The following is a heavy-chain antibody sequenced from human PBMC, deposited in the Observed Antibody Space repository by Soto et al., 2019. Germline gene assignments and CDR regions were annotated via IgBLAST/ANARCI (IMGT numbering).Heavy chain of an antibody. J-gene: IGHJ6*02. Sequence: GGSLRLSCAASGFTFSSYAMSWVRQAPGKGLEWVSAISGSGGSTYYADSVKGRFTISRDNSKNTLYLQMNSLRAEDTAVYYCAKVVGDYYYYGMDVWGQGTTVTVSS. D-gene: IGHD3-10*01. V-gene: IGHV3-23*01. CDR2: ISGSGGST. CDR1: GFTFSSYA. CDR3: AKVVGDYYYYGMDV.